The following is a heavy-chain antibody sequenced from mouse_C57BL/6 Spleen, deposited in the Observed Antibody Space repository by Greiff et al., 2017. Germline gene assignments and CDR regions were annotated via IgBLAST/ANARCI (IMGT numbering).Heavy chain of an antibody. CDR1: GFIIKDDY. J-gene: IGHJ2*01. D-gene: IGHD2-1*01. Sequence: VQLQQSGAELVRPGASVKLSCTASGFIIKDDYMHWVKQRPEQGLEWIGWIDPENGDTEYASKFQGKATITADTSSNTAYLQLSSLTSEDTAVYYCTLYYGNYVGYWGQGTTLTVSS. CDR3: TLYYGNYVGY. V-gene: IGHV14-4*01. CDR2: IDPENGDT.